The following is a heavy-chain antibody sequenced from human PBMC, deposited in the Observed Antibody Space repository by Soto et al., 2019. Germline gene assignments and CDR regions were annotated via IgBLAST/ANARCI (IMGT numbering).Heavy chain of an antibody. D-gene: IGHD1-1*01. CDR2: INAGNGNT. CDR3: ARDACTGTSGHTQESYYPMDV. CDR1: GYTFTNYA. V-gene: IGHV1-3*01. J-gene: IGHJ6*02. Sequence: ASVKVSCKASGYTFTNYAMHWVRQAPGQRLKWMGWINAGNGNTKYSQKFQGRVTITRDTSASTAYMELSSLRSEDTAVYYCARDACTGTSGHTQESYYPMDVWGQGTMVTVSS.